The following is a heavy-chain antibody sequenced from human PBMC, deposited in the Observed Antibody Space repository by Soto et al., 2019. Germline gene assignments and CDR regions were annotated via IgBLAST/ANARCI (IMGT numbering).Heavy chain of an antibody. CDR3: ARGHTALHGGGGGMDV. V-gene: IGHV4-31*03. Sequence: QVQLQESGPGLVKPSQTLSLTCSVSGGSISSGVYDWSWIRQRPGKGLEWIGYIYYSGETYYNPSIKSRVAISVDTSTSQFSLNLSSVTAADTAVYYCARGHTALHGGGGGMDVWGQGTTVSVSS. J-gene: IGHJ6*02. CDR2: IYYSGET. CDR1: GGSISSGVYD. D-gene: IGHD2-21*01.